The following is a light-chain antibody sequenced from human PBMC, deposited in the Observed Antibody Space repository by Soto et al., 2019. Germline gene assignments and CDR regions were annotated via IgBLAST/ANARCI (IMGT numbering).Light chain of an antibody. CDR1: SSDVGGYNY. CDR2: DVS. Sequence: QSALTQPASVSGSPGQSITISCTGTSSDVGGYNYVSWYQQHPGKAPKLMIYDVSNRPSGVSNRFSGSKSGHTASLTISGLQAEDEADYYCSSYTGSSTYVVFGGGTKLTVL. J-gene: IGLJ2*01. CDR3: SSYTGSSTYVV. V-gene: IGLV2-14*01.